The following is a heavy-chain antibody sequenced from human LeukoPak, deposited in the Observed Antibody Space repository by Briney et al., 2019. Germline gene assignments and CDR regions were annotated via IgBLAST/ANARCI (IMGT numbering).Heavy chain of an antibody. D-gene: IGHD2-21*02. CDR3: ARQRDDVFDM. J-gene: IGHJ3*02. V-gene: IGHV5-51*01. CDR2: IYPGDSDT. Sequence: GESLKISCKGSGCTFTSYWIGCVRQMLGKGLEWMGIIYPGDSDTRYSPSFQGQVTISADKSISTAYLQWSSLKASDAAMYYCARQRDDVFDMWGQGTIVTVSS. CDR1: GCTFTSYW.